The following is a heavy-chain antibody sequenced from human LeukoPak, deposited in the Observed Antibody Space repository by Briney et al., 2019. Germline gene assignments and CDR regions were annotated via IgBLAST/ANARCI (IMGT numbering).Heavy chain of an antibody. J-gene: IGHJ4*02. CDR3: ARGGTYQPLLGH. D-gene: IGHD2-2*01. CDR2: ISSSSSYI. CDR1: GFTFSSYI. V-gene: IGHV3-21*01. Sequence: PGGSLRLSCAASGFTFSSYIMNWVRQAPGKGLEWVSSISSSSSYIYYADSVKGRFTISRDNAKNSLYLQMNSLRAEDTAVYYCARGGTYQPLLGHWGQGTLVTLSS.